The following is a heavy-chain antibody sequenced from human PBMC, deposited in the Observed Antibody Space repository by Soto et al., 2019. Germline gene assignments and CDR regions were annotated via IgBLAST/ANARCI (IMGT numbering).Heavy chain of an antibody. CDR1: GYTXTELS. CDR3: TTSLELPLGTDV. Sequence: SXKVSYKVSGYTXTELSMDLVRQAPGKGLEWMGSFDPEDGETIYTQTFQGRLTLTGDTYTDTAHMELSRLRSQDTAVYYCTTSLELPLGTDVWGQGTTGTVSS. D-gene: IGHD1-7*01. CDR2: FDPEDGET. V-gene: IGHV1-24*01. J-gene: IGHJ6*02.